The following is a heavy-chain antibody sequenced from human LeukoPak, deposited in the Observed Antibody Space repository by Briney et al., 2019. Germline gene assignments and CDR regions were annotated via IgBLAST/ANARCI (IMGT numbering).Heavy chain of an antibody. Sequence: SETLPLTCAVYGGSFSGYYWSWIRQPPGKGLEWIGEINHSGSTNYNPSLKSRVTISVDTSKNQFSLKLSSVTAADTAAYYCARVGNLDAFDIWGQGTMVTVSS. V-gene: IGHV4-34*01. CDR2: INHSGST. D-gene: IGHD4-23*01. CDR3: ARVGNLDAFDI. J-gene: IGHJ3*02. CDR1: GGSFSGYY.